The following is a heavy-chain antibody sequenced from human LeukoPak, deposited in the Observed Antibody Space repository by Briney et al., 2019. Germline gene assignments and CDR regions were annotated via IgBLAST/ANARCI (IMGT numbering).Heavy chain of an antibody. D-gene: IGHD3-22*01. CDR2: ISGIGGST. J-gene: IGHJ4*02. CDR3: AKDTRRGLYYDSSGSLDY. CDR1: GFTFSSYA. Sequence: GGSLRLSCAASGFTFSSYAMSWVRHAPGKVLELVSAISGIGGSTYYEDSVKGLFTISRANSKKTLYQQMNSLRAEDTAVYYCAKDTRRGLYYDSSGSLDYWGQGTLVTVSS. V-gene: IGHV3-23*01.